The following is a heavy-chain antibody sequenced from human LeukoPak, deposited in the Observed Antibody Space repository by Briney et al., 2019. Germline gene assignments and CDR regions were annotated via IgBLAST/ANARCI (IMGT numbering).Heavy chain of an antibody. CDR1: GGSIRSYY. V-gene: IGHV4-59*08. CDR3: ARRFTMVRGIINYYGMDV. CDR2: IYYSGST. D-gene: IGHD3-10*01. J-gene: IGHJ6*02. Sequence: SETLSLTCTVSGGSIRSYYWNWIRQPPGKGLEWIGYIYYSGSTNYNPSLKSRVTISVDTSKNQFSLKLSSVTAADTAVYYCARRFTMVRGIINYYGMDVWGQGTTVTVSS.